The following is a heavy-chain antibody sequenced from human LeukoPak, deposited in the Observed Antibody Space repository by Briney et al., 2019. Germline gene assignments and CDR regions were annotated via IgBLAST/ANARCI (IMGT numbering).Heavy chain of an antibody. D-gene: IGHD4-17*01. V-gene: IGHV3-48*02. CDR1: GFTFSSYS. J-gene: IGHJ3*02. CDR3: ANLGGTVTTSSWRSYAFDI. CDR2: ISSSSTI. Sequence: GGSLRLSCAASGFTFSSYSMNWVRQAPGKGLEWVSYISSSSTIYYADSVKDRFTISRDNAKNSLYLQMNSLRDEDTAVYYCANLGGTVTTSSWRSYAFDIWGQGTMVTVSS.